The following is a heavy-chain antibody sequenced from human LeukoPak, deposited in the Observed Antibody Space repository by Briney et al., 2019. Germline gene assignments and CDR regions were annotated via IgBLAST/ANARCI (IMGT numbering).Heavy chain of an antibody. CDR3: ARDLRDSSGWYKSESRYYFDY. V-gene: IGHV1-18*01. Sequence: ASVKVSCKASGYTFTSYGISWVRQAPGQGLEWMGWISAYNGNTNYAQKLQGRVTMTTDTSTSTAYMELRSLRSDDTAVYYCARDLRDSSGWYKSESRYYFDYWGQGTLVTVSS. CDR2: ISAYNGNT. J-gene: IGHJ4*02. CDR1: GYTFTSYG. D-gene: IGHD6-19*01.